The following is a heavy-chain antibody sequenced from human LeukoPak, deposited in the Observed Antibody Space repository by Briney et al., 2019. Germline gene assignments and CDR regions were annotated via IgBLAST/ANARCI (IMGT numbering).Heavy chain of an antibody. CDR3: ASTSGYSSSWYERDDY. D-gene: IGHD6-13*01. V-gene: IGHV1-8*01. J-gene: IGHJ4*02. CDR2: MNPNSGNT. Sequence: ASVKVSCKASGCTFTSYDINWVRQATGQGLEWMGWMNPNSGNTGYAQKFQGRVTMTRNTSISTAYMELSSLRSEDTAVYYCASTSGYSSSWYERDDYWGQGTLVTVSP. CDR1: GCTFTSYD.